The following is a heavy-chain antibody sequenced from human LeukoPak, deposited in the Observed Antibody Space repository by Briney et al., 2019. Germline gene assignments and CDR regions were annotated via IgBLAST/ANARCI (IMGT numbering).Heavy chain of an antibody. CDR2: IYHSGST. J-gene: IGHJ4*02. V-gene: IGHV4-38-2*01. CDR3: ARNLYYFDY. Sequence: PSETLSLXCAVSGYSISSGYCWGWIRQPPGKGLEWIGSIYHSGSTYYNPSLKSRVTISVDTSKNQFSLKLSSVTAADTAVYYCARNLYYFDYWGQGTLVTVSS. CDR1: GYSISSGYC.